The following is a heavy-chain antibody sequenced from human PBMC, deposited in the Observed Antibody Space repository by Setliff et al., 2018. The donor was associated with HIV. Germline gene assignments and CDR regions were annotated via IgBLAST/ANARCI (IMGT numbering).Heavy chain of an antibody. CDR3: ARSSRGYCSGGSCYGFDP. CDR2: INHSGSS. V-gene: IGHV4-34*01. Sequence: PSETLSHTCAVYGGSLSDYYWSWIRQPPGKGLEWIGEINHSGSSNYNPSIKSRVTISVDTSKNQLSLNVTSVTAADTAVYYCARSSRGYCSGGSCYGFDPWGQGNLVTVSS. J-gene: IGHJ5*02. CDR1: GGSLSDYY. D-gene: IGHD2-15*01.